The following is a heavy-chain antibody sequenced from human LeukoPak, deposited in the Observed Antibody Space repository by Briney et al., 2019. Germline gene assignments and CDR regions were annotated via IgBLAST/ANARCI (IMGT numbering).Heavy chain of an antibody. V-gene: IGHV3-23*01. CDR2: ISGSVGNT. CDR1: GFTFSNYA. J-gene: IGHJ4*02. D-gene: IGHD2-15*01. CDR3: AKTRDCSGGACALDY. Sequence: GGSLRLSCAASGFTFSNYAMTWVRQAPGKGLEWVSSISGSVGNTYYPDSVRGRFTVSRDNSKNTLYLQMSSLRADDTALYYCAKTRDCSGGACALDYWGQGTLVTVSS.